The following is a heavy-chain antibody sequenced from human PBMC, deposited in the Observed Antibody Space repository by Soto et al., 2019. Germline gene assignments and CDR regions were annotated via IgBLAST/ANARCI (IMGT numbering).Heavy chain of an antibody. Sequence: EVQLLESGGGLVQPGGSLRLSCAASGFTFSSYAMSWVRQAPGKGLEWVSAISGSGGSTYYADSVKGRFTISRDNSKNPLYLQMNSLRAEDTAVYYCAKAGDLSPLDYYYGMDVWGQGTTVTVSS. J-gene: IGHJ6*02. CDR3: AKAGDLSPLDYYYGMDV. V-gene: IGHV3-23*01. CDR1: GFTFSSYA. CDR2: ISGSGGST. D-gene: IGHD2-21*02.